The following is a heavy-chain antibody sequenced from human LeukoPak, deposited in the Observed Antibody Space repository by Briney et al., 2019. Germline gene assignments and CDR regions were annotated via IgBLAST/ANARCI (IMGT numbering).Heavy chain of an antibody. Sequence: GSLRLSCAASGFTFSSYSMNWVRQAPGKGLEWVSSISSSSSYIYYADSVKGRFTISRDNAKNSLYLRMNSLRAEDTAVYYCARVEYYGSGSYYGTGKYWGQGTLVTVSS. V-gene: IGHV3-21*01. CDR1: GFTFSSYS. D-gene: IGHD3-10*01. J-gene: IGHJ4*02. CDR2: ISSSSSYI. CDR3: ARVEYYGSGSYYGTGKY.